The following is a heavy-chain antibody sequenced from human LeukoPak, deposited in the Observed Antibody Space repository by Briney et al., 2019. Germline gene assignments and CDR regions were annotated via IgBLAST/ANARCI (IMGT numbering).Heavy chain of an antibody. Sequence: ASVKVSCKASGYTFTSYDINWVRQATGQGLEWMGWMNPNSGNTGYAQKFQGRVTITADESTSTAYMELSSLRAEDTAVYYCARGPDSSGYNSEYSFEYWGQGTLVTVSS. V-gene: IGHV1-8*01. CDR2: MNPNSGNT. CDR1: GYTFTSYD. D-gene: IGHD3-22*01. CDR3: ARGPDSSGYNSEYSFEY. J-gene: IGHJ4*02.